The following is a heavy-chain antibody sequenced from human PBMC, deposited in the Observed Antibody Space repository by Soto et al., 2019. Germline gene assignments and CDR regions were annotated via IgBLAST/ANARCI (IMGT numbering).Heavy chain of an antibody. J-gene: IGHJ5*02. CDR2: IYYSGST. D-gene: IGHD3-10*01. V-gene: IGHV4-59*01. Sequence: SETVSLTCTVSGGSISSYYWSWIRQPPGKGLEWIGYIYYSGSTNYNPSLKSRVTISVDTSKNQFSLKLSSVTAADTAVYYCARDRSSVGDWWFDPWGQGTLVTVSS. CDR1: GGSISSYY. CDR3: ARDRSSVGDWWFDP.